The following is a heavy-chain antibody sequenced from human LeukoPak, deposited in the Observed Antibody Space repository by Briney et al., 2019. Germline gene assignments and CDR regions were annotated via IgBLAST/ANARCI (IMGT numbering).Heavy chain of an antibody. Sequence: ASVKVSCKASDYTFTSYGINWVRQAPGQGLEWMGWISAYNGNTNYAQKIQGRVTMTTDTSTSTAYMELRSLRSDDTAVYYCARGVVAGTPGWFDPWGQGTLVTVSS. J-gene: IGHJ5*02. CDR3: ARGVVAGTPGWFDP. D-gene: IGHD6-19*01. CDR2: ISAYNGNT. CDR1: DYTFTSYG. V-gene: IGHV1-18*01.